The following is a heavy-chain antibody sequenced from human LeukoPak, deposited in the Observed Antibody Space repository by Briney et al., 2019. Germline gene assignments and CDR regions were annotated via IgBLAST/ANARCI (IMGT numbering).Heavy chain of an antibody. CDR3: AKDQSYGDYAYYFDY. J-gene: IGHJ4*02. CDR1: GFTFSSYA. V-gene: IGHV3-23*01. CDR2: ISGSGGST. D-gene: IGHD4-17*01. Sequence: GGSLRLSCAASGFTFSSYAMSWVRQAPGKGLEWVSAISGSGGSTYFADSVKGRFTISRDNSKNTLYLQMNSLRAEDTAVYYCAKDQSYGDYAYYFDYWGQGTLVTVSS.